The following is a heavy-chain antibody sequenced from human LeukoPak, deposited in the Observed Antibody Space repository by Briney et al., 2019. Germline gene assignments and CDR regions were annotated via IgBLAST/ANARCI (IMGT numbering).Heavy chain of an antibody. V-gene: IGHV4-59*01. Sequence: PSETLSLTCTVSGGSISGYYWSWIRQPPGKGLEWIGYIYYSGSTNYNPSLKSRVTISVDTSKNQFSLKLSSVTAADTAVYYCARGLVVVSGGDHWRQGPLVTVSS. J-gene: IGHJ1*01. D-gene: IGHD2-21*02. CDR2: IYYSGST. CDR3: ARGLVVVSGGDH. CDR1: GGSISGYY.